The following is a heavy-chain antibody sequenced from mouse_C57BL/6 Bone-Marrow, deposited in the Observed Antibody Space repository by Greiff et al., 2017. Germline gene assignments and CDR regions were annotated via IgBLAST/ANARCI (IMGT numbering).Heavy chain of an antibody. V-gene: IGHV1-55*01. D-gene: IGHD1-1*01. J-gene: IGHJ4*01. Sequence: QVHVKQPGAELVKPGASVKMSCKASGYTFTSYWITWVKQRPGQGLEWIGDIYPGSGSTNYNEKFKSKATLTVDTSSSTAYMQLSSLTSEDAAVYYCARGNYYGSSTGAYAMDYWGQGTSVTVSS. CDR1: GYTFTSYW. CDR3: ARGNYYGSSTGAYAMDY. CDR2: IYPGSGST.